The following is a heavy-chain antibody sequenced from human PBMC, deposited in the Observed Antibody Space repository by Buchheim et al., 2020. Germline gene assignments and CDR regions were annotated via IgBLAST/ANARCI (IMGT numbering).Heavy chain of an antibody. CDR2: INSDGSVT. V-gene: IGHV3-74*01. D-gene: IGHD6-19*01. Sequence: EVRLVESGGGLVQPGGSLRLSCAASGFTFSNYWIHWVRQVPGKGLVWVSCINSDGSVTRYADSVKGRFTISRDYATNTLYLQMESLRAEDTAVYYCARDSSGWYDFWGQGAL. J-gene: IGHJ4*02. CDR3: ARDSSGWYDF. CDR1: GFTFSNYW.